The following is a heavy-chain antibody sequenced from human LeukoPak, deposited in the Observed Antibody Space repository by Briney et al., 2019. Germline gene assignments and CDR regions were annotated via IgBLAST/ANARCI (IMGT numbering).Heavy chain of an antibody. V-gene: IGHV3-7*03. J-gene: IGHJ4*02. CDR3: ANSISLTQ. D-gene: IGHD3-9*01. CDR2: IKYDGSEK. CDR1: GFIFNNFW. Sequence: GGSLRLSCVASGFIFNNFWMSWVRQAPGKGLEWVAKIKYDGSEKYYVDSVKGRFTISRDNAKNSLYLQMNTPRADDTAVYYCANSISLTQWGRGTLVTVSS.